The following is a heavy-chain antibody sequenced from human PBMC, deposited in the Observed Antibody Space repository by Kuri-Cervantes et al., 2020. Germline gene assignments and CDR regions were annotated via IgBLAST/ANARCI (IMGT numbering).Heavy chain of an antibody. J-gene: IGHJ4*02. CDR3: ARASGGSDGTDY. D-gene: IGHD3-16*01. CDR2: ISSSSSYI. CDR1: GFTFSSYS. V-gene: IGHV3-21*01. Sequence: GESLKISCAASGFTFSSYSMNWVRQAPGKGLEWVSSISSSSSYIYYADSVKGRFTISRDNAKNSLYLQMNSLRAEDTAVYYCARASGGSDGTDYWGQGTLVTVSS.